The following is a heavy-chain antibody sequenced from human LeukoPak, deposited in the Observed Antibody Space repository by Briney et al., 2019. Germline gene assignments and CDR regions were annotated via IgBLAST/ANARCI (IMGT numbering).Heavy chain of an antibody. Sequence: PGGSLRLSCAASGFTFSSYEMNWVRQAPGKGLEWVSYISSSGSTIYYADSVKGRFTISRDNAKNSLYLQMNSLRAEDTAVYYCARGPYYDILTGYFPIHYYYYYYMDVWGKGTTVTISS. CDR3: ARGPYYDILTGYFPIHYYYYYYMDV. CDR2: ISSSGSTI. J-gene: IGHJ6*03. D-gene: IGHD3-9*01. V-gene: IGHV3-48*03. CDR1: GFTFSSYE.